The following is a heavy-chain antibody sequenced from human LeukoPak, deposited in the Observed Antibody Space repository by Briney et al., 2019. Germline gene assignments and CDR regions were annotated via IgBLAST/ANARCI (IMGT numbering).Heavy chain of an antibody. J-gene: IGHJ4*02. Sequence: PSETLSLTCTVSGGSVSSGSYYWNWIRQPPGKGLEWIGYIYYSGSTNYNPSLKSRVTISVDTSKNQFSLKLSSVTAADTAVYYCARGYNWNYGYFDYWGQGTLVTVSS. CDR1: GGSVSSGSYY. CDR3: ARGYNWNYGYFDY. V-gene: IGHV4-61*01. CDR2: IYYSGST. D-gene: IGHD1-7*01.